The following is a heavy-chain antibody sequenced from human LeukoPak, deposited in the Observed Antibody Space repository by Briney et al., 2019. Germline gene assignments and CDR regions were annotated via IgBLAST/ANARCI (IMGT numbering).Heavy chain of an antibody. CDR2: INHSGST. CDR1: GGSFSGYY. J-gene: IGHJ2*01. Sequence: SETLSLTCAVHGGSFSGYYWSWIRQPPGKGLEWIGEINHSGSTNYNPSLKSRVTISVDTSKNQFSLKLSSVTAADTAVYYCARDRGRNWYFDLWGRGTLVTVSS. CDR3: ARDRGRNWYFDL. V-gene: IGHV4-34*01.